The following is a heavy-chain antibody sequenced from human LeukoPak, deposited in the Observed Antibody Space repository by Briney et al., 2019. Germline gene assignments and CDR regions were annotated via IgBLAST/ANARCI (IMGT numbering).Heavy chain of an antibody. CDR2: IKQDGSEK. J-gene: IGHJ4*02. CDR1: GFTFSSYW. D-gene: IGHD6-13*01. CDR3: AREIIVAAGTHFDY. Sequence: GGSLTLSCAASGFTFSSYWMSWVRQAPGKGLEWVANIKQDGSEKYYVDSVKGPFTISRDNAKNSLYLQMNSLRAEDTAVYYCAREIIVAAGTHFDYWGQGTLVTVSS. V-gene: IGHV3-7*01.